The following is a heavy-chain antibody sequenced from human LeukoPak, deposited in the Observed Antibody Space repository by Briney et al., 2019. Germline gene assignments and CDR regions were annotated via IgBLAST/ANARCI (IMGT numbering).Heavy chain of an antibody. D-gene: IGHD2-2*01. CDR2: FDPEDGET. V-gene: IGHV1-24*01. Sequence: ASVKLSCKVSGYTLNELSMHWVRQAPGKGLEWMGGFDPEDGETIYAQKFQGRVTMTEDTSTDTAYMELSSLRSEDTAVYYCATTSSRPDIVVVPAVPLDAFDIWGQGTMVTVSS. CDR1: GYTLNELS. J-gene: IGHJ3*02. CDR3: ATTSSRPDIVVVPAVPLDAFDI.